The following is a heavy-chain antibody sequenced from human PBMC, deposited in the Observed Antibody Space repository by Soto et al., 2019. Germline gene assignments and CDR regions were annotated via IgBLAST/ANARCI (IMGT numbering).Heavy chain of an antibody. CDR1: GGSISSGDYY. CDR3: ARVHRGDGFHFDY. V-gene: IGHV4-30-4*01. Sequence: QVQLQESGPGLVKPSQTLSLTCTVSGGSISSGDYYWSWIRQPPGKGLEWIGYIYYSGSTYYNPSLQSRVTISVDTSKNQFSLKLSSVTAADTAVYYCARVHRGDGFHFDYWGQGTLVTVSS. CDR2: IYYSGST. J-gene: IGHJ4*02. D-gene: IGHD3-10*01.